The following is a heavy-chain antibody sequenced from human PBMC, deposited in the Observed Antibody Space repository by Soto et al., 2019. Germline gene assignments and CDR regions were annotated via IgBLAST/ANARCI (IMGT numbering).Heavy chain of an antibody. Sequence: SETLSLTCTVSGGSISSDIYYWAWIRQPPGKGLEWVGTIYSGGSTFYNPSLKSRVTISVDTSKNHFSLYLTSVTAAGTALFYCARQKVMGATTWFDIWGQGTLVTVSS. CDR2: IYSGGST. CDR3: ARQKVMGATTWFDI. J-gene: IGHJ5*02. V-gene: IGHV4-39*01. D-gene: IGHD1-26*01. CDR1: GGSISSDIYY.